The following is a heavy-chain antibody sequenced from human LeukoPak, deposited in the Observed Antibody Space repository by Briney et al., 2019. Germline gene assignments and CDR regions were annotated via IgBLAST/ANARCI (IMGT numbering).Heavy chain of an antibody. J-gene: IGHJ3*02. CDR2: INHSGST. CDR3: ARAPYSSSWNDAFDI. Sequence: PSETLSLTCAVYGGSFSGYYWSWIRQPPGKGLEWIGEINHSGSTNYNPSLKSRVTISVDRSKNQFSLKLSSVTAADTAVYYCARAPYSSSWNDAFDIWGQGTMVTVSS. CDR1: GGSFSGYY. D-gene: IGHD6-13*01. V-gene: IGHV4-34*01.